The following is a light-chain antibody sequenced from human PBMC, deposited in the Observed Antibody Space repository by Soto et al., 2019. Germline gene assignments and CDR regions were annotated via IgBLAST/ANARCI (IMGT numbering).Light chain of an antibody. CDR3: QQRSNWTPIT. J-gene: IGKJ5*01. Sequence: EIVLTQSPATLSLSPGERATLSCRASQSVSSYLASYQQKPSQAPRLLIYDASNRATGIPARFSGSGSGTDVTLTISSLEPEDFAVYYCQQRSNWTPITFGQGTRLEIK. CDR2: DAS. CDR1: QSVSSY. V-gene: IGKV3-11*01.